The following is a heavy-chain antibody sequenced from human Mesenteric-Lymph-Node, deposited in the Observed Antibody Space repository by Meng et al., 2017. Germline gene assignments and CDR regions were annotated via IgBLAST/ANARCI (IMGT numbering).Heavy chain of an antibody. D-gene: IGHD6-19*01. Sequence: GGSLRLSCKGSGYSFTNYWIGGVRQMPGKGLEWMGIIYPGDPDTRYSPSFQGQVTISADKSISTAYLQWSGLKASDTAMYYCARPGYSSGWSGGFDAFDIWGQGTMVTVSS. J-gene: IGHJ3*02. CDR2: IYPGDPDT. CDR3: ARPGYSSGWSGGFDAFDI. V-gene: IGHV5-51*01. CDR1: GYSFTNYW.